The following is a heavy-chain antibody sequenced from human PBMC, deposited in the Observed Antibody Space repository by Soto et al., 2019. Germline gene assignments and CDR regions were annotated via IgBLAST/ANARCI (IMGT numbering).Heavy chain of an antibody. CDR3: AREETAWPLAHGLDV. V-gene: IGHV3-21*01. CDR1: GFSFSTYD. J-gene: IGHJ6*02. Sequence: PGGSLRLSYAASGFSFSTYDMHWVRQAPGKGLEWVSSISSRGDTYYADSVKGRFTISRDNAKNSVSLQMDSLRAEDAAVYYCAREETAWPLAHGLDVWGLGTTVTVSS. D-gene: IGHD2-21*02. CDR2: ISSRGDT.